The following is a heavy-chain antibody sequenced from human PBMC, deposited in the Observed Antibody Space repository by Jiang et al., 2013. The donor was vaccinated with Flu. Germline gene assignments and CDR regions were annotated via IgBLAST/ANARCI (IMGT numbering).Heavy chain of an antibody. J-gene: IGHJ5*02. V-gene: IGHV3-30-3*01. CDR1: GFTFSSYA. CDR2: ISYDGSNK. Sequence: QLVESGGGVVQPGRSLRLSCAASGFTFSSYAMHWVRQAPGKGLEWVAVISYDGSNKYYADSVKGRFTISRDNSKNTLYLQMNSLRAEDTAVYYCARVPRIAAAGTRGWFDPWGQGTLVTVSS. CDR3: ARVPRIAAAGTRGWFDP. D-gene: IGHD6-13*01.